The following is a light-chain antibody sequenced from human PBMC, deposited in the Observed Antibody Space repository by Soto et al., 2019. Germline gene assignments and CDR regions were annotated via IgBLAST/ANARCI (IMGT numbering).Light chain of an antibody. Sequence: QSVLTQPPSASETPGQTVTISCSGSNSNIGNNYVYWYQQFPGTAPKLLIYRSSQRPSGVPDRFSGSKSGTSASLAISGLRSEDEADYYCATWDASLSAGVFGGGTKLTVL. CDR1: NSNIGNNY. V-gene: IGLV1-47*01. CDR2: RSS. CDR3: ATWDASLSAGV. J-gene: IGLJ3*02.